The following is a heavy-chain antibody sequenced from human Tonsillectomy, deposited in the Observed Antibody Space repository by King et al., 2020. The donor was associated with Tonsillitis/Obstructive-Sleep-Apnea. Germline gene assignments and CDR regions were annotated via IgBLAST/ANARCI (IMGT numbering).Heavy chain of an antibody. CDR2: TNHSGSA. D-gene: IGHD3-10*01. CDR1: GGSFSGYY. V-gene: IGHV4-34*01. Sequence: VQLQQWGAGLLKPSETLSLNCAVYGGSFSGYYWSWIRQPPGKGLQWIGETNHSGSANYNPSLKSRVTMSVDTSKNQFSLKLSSVTAADTAVYYCARGRRGGYFYYMDVWGKGTTVTVSS. CDR3: ARGRRGGYFYYMDV. J-gene: IGHJ6*03.